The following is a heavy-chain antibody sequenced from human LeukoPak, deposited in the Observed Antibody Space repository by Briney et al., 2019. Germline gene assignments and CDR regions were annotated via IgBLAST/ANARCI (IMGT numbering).Heavy chain of an antibody. CDR3: ARHSNLLPFDY. J-gene: IGHJ4*02. CDR2: ISYDGSNK. Sequence: PGRSLRLSCAASGFTFSSYGMHWVRQAPGKGLEWVAVISYDGSNKYYADSVKGRFTISRDNSKNTLYLRMNSLRAEDTAVYYCARHSNLLPFDYWGQGTLVTVSS. CDR1: GFTFSSYG. D-gene: IGHD2-15*01. V-gene: IGHV3-30*03.